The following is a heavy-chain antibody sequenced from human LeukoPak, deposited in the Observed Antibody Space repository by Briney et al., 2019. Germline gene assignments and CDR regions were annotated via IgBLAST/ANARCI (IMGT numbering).Heavy chain of an antibody. CDR1: GYTFSKYW. Sequence: GGPLRLSCAASGYTFSKYWMLWVRQAPGKGLESVSRINTDGTVTTYADSVKGRFTVSRDNADNTMFLQMNSVRDEDTAVYYCATKQWLAPPPDSWGQGTPVTVSS. V-gene: IGHV3-74*01. CDR3: ATKQWLAPPPDS. D-gene: IGHD6-19*01. CDR2: INTDGTVT. J-gene: IGHJ4*02.